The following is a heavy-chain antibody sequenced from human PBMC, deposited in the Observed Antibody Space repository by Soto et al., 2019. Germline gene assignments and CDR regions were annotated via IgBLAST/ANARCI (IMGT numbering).Heavy chain of an antibody. D-gene: IGHD3-9*01. CDR1: GGSISSSNW. V-gene: IGHV4-4*02. CDR2: IYHSGST. Sequence: SETLSLTCAVSGGSISSSNWWSWVRQPPGKGLEWIGEIYHSGSTNYNPSLKSRVTISVDKSKNQFSLKLSSVTAADTDMYYYGRGYYDILTGYYRGYYFDYWGQGTLVTVSS. CDR3: GRGYYDILTGYYRGYYFDY. J-gene: IGHJ4*02.